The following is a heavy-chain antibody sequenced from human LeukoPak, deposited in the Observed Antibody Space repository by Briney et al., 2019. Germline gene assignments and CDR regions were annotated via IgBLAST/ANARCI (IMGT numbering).Heavy chain of an antibody. V-gene: IGHV4-4*07. Sequence: SETLSLTCTVSGGSISSYYWSWIRQPAGKGLEWIGRIYTSGSTNYNPSLKSRVTMSVDTSKNQFSLKLSSVTAADTAVYYCARLIRGYSSSWPRWSFDYWGQGTLVTVSS. CDR3: ARLIRGYSSSWPRWSFDY. J-gene: IGHJ4*02. D-gene: IGHD6-13*01. CDR1: GGSISSYY. CDR2: IYTSGST.